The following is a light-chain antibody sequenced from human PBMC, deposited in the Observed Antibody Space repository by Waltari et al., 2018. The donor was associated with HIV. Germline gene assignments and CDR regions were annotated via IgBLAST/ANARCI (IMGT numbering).Light chain of an antibody. J-gene: IGLJ3*02. CDR3: QSVDSSGSIWV. CDR1: ALPKQH. Sequence: SYELTQPPSVSVSPGQTATITCSGDALPKQHAYWYQQKPGQAPVLVIYKDSERPSGIPERFSGSSSGTTVTLTISGVQAEDEADYHCQSVDSSGSIWVFGGGTKLTVL. V-gene: IGLV3-25*03. CDR2: KDS.